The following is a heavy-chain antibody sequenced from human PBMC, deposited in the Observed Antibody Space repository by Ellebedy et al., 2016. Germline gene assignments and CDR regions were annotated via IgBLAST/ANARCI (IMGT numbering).Heavy chain of an antibody. J-gene: IGHJ6*03. CDR3: ASGYSGYGPSGYYYYMDV. V-gene: IGHV1-8*01. CDR2: MNPNSGNT. D-gene: IGHD5-12*01. CDR1: GYTFTSYD. Sequence: ASVKVSXKASGYTFTSYDINWVRQATGQGLEWMGWMNPNSGNTGYAQKFQGRVTMTRNTSISTAYMELSSLRSEDTAVYYCASGYSGYGPSGYYYYMDVWGKGTTVTVSS.